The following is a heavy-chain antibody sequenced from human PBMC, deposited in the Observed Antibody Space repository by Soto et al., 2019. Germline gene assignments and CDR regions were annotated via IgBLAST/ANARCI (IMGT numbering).Heavy chain of an antibody. J-gene: IGHJ6*02. CDR3: AKPIAAARPSYYYYGMDV. CDR2: ISYDGSNK. CDR1: GFTFSSYG. V-gene: IGHV3-30*18. D-gene: IGHD6-13*01. Sequence: QVQLVESGGGVVQPGRSLRLSCAASGFTFSSYGMHWVRQAPGKGLEWVAVISYDGSNKYYADSVKGRVTISRDNYKNTRYLQMNRVRADDTAVYYCAKPIAAARPSYYYYGMDVWGQETKVTVSS.